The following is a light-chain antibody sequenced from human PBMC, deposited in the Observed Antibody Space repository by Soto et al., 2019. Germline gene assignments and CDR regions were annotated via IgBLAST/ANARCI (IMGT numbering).Light chain of an antibody. CDR3: HQYGRSHTWT. CDR2: SAS. V-gene: IGKV3-20*01. J-gene: IGKJ1*01. CDR1: QSVSSFF. Sequence: EIVMTQSPATLSVSPGERATLSRRSTQSVSSFFLAWYQQKPGQAPRLLIYSASSRPTGIPDRFTGSGSATDFTLTISRLETEDSAVYYCHQYGRSHTWTFGQGTKVDIK.